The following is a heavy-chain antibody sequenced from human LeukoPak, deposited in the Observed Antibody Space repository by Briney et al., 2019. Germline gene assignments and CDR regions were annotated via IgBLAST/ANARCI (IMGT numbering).Heavy chain of an antibody. CDR3: ARDQGAAGDY. CDR1: GFTFSSYW. D-gene: IGHD6-13*01. V-gene: IGHV3-7*01. J-gene: IGHJ4*02. Sequence: GGSLRLSCAASGFTFSSYWMSWVRQAPGKGLEWVANINRDGGAKYYVDSVEGRFTISRDNAKNSLYLQMNSLRVEDTAIYYCARDQGAAGDYWGQGTLVTVSS. CDR2: INRDGGAK.